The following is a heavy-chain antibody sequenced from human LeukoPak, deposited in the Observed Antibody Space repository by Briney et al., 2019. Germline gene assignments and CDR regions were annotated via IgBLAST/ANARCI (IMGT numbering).Heavy chain of an antibody. CDR1: GYTFTSYD. D-gene: IGHD3-16*01. Sequence: ASVKVSCKASGYTFTSYDINWVRQATGQGLEWMGWMNPNSGNTGYAQKFQGRVTMTRNTSISTAYMELSSLRSEDTAVYYCARGLFAGSIWGGVWFDPWGRGTLVTVSS. CDR3: ARGLFAGSIWGGVWFDP. V-gene: IGHV1-8*01. J-gene: IGHJ5*02. CDR2: MNPNSGNT.